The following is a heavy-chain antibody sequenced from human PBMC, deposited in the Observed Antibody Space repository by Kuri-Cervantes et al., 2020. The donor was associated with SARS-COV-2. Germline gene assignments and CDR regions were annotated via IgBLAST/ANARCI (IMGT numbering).Heavy chain of an antibody. V-gene: IGHV1-2*02. D-gene: IGHD3-3*01. CDR1: GYTFTGYF. CDR3: ARDYDFWSGYYTGLFDY. Sequence: ASVKVSCKASGYTFTGYFMHWVRQAPGKGLEWMGWINPNSGGTNYAQKFQGRVTMTRGTSISTVYMELSGLRSDDTAVYYCARDYDFWSGYYTGLFDYWGQGTLVTVSS. CDR2: INPNSGGT. J-gene: IGHJ4*02.